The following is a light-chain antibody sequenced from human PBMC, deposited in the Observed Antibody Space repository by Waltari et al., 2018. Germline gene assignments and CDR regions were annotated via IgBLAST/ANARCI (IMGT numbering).Light chain of an antibody. CDR1: QSISDW. J-gene: IGKJ1*01. V-gene: IGKV1-5*03. CDR2: KTS. Sequence: DIQMTQSPSTLSASVGDRVTITCRASQSISDWLAWYQQKPGKAPELLIYKTSILESGVPSRVSGSGSGTEFTLTITSLQPDDFATYFCQHYNSYSPWTFGQGTKVEIK. CDR3: QHYNSYSPWT.